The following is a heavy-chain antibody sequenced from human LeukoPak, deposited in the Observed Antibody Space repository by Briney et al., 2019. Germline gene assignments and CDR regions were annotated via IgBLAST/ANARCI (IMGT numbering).Heavy chain of an antibody. Sequence: ASVKVSCKXSGYTFTSNGISWVRQAPGQGLEWMGRISAYNGNTNYAQKLQGRVTMTTDTSTSTAYMELRSLRSDDTAVYYCARASIAARPYYYYYMDVWGKGTTVTVSS. D-gene: IGHD6-6*01. CDR3: ARASIAARPYYYYYMDV. J-gene: IGHJ6*03. CDR2: ISAYNGNT. CDR1: GYTFTSNG. V-gene: IGHV1-18*01.